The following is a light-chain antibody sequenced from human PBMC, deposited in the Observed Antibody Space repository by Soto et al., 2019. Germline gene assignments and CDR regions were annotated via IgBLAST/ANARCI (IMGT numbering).Light chain of an antibody. J-gene: IGKJ2*03. CDR2: AVS. Sequence: EIVLTQSPDTLSLSPGESATLSCRASQSVDSRYLAWYQQKPGQAPRLVIHAVSRRATGIPDRFSGSGSGTDFTLTISRLEPEDFADYYCQQYGNSPRYSFGQGTKLQIK. CDR1: QSVDSRY. V-gene: IGKV3-20*01. CDR3: QQYGNSPRYS.